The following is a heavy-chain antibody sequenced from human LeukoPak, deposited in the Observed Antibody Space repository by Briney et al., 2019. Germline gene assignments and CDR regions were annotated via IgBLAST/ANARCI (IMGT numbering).Heavy chain of an antibody. J-gene: IGHJ4*02. V-gene: IGHV3-21*01. Sequence: PGGSLRLSCAASGFTFTSYAMNWVRQAPGAGLEWVASISGAGTFIYYADSVKGRFTISRDNTKNSLYLQMNGLRAEDTAVYYCTRSSMPPLAVDSWGQGTLVTVSS. CDR1: GFTFTSYA. CDR3: TRSSMPPLAVDS. CDR2: ISGAGTFI. D-gene: IGHD2-2*01.